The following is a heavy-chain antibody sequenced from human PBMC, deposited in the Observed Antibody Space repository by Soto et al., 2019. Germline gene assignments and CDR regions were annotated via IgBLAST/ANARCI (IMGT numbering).Heavy chain of an antibody. CDR1: GFTFSSYA. J-gene: IGHJ4*02. CDR3: AKDCIRHSYGPNPVDY. Sequence: GGSLRLSCAASGFTFSSYAMSWVRQAPGKGLEWVSAISGSGGSTYYADSVKGRFTISRDNSKNTLYLQMNSLRAEDTAVYYCAKDCIRHSYGPNPVDYWGQGTLVTVSS. D-gene: IGHD5-18*01. V-gene: IGHV3-23*01. CDR2: ISGSGGST.